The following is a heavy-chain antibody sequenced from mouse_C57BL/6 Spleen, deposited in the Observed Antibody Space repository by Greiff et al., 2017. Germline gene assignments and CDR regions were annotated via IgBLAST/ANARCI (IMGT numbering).Heavy chain of an antibody. J-gene: IGHJ3*01. Sequence: ASGYTFTSYWMHWVKQRPGQGLEWIGNINPSNGGTNYNEKFKSKATLTVDKSSSTAYMQLSSLTSADSAVYYCARDGEAWFAYWGQGTLVTVSA. V-gene: IGHV1-53*01. CDR1: GYTFTSYW. CDR3: ARDGEAWFAY. CDR2: INPSNGGT.